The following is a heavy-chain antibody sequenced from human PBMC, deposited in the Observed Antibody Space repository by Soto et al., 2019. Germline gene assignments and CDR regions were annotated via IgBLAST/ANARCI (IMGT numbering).Heavy chain of an antibody. J-gene: IGHJ5*02. CDR1: GGTFSTYT. D-gene: IGHD4-4*01. Sequence: QDQLVQSGAEVKKPGSSVKVSCKASGGTFSTYTITWVRQAPGQGLEWMGRIIPIIGIINYAQKFQGRVTISADRFTGTAYMELTGLRSDDTAVYYCAGDPDSHYNDSHASSYPWGQGTLVTVPS. CDR3: AGDPDSHYNDSHASSYP. V-gene: IGHV1-69*08. CDR2: IIPIIGII.